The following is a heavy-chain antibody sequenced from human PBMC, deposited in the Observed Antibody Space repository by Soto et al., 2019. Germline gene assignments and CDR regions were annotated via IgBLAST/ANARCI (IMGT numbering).Heavy chain of an antibody. CDR1: GFMFSSYW. D-gene: IGHD2-2*01. CDR2: IDSDGSDT. V-gene: IGHV3-74*01. J-gene: IGHJ3*02. CDR3: ARTYCSSTSCYYDASDI. Sequence: GGSLRLSCAASGFMFSSYWMHWVRQAPGKGPVWVSHIDSDGSDTTYADSVKGRFTISRDNAKNTLYLQMNSLRAEDTAVYYCARTYCSSTSCYYDASDIWGQGTMVTVSS.